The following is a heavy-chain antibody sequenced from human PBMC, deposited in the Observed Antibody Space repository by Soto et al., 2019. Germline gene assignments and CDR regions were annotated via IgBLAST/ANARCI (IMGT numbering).Heavy chain of an antibody. CDR3: ARYEPDGFDCCEI. Sequence: PGGSLRLSCEASGFTFQTINMRWVRQPPGKGLEWVSYIGAGQSPLLYAASVKGRFTISRDDAKESMYLQMGSLRDEDTAIYFCARYEPDGFDCCEIWGHGTLVIVSS. CDR1: GFTFQTIN. CDR2: IGAGQSPL. J-gene: IGHJ4*03. D-gene: IGHD5-12*01. V-gene: IGHV3-48*02.